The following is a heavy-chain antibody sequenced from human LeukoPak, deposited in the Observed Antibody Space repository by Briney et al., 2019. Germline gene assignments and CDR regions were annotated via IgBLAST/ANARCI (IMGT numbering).Heavy chain of an antibody. CDR3: ARHHSYYGSGSYYKGIDY. CDR2: IYYSGST. V-gene: IGHV4-30-4*01. Sequence: SETLSLTCTVSGGSISSGDSYWSWIRQPPGKGLEWIGYIYYSGSTYYNPSLKSRVTISVDTSKNQFSLKLSSVTAADTAVYYCARHHSYYGSGSYYKGIDYWGQGTLVTVSS. J-gene: IGHJ4*02. CDR1: GGSISSGDSY. D-gene: IGHD3-10*01.